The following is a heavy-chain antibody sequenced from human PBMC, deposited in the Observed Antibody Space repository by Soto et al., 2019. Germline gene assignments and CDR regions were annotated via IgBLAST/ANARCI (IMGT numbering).Heavy chain of an antibody. CDR1: GFTFSSYA. CDR3: ASLQAGYYYGMDV. V-gene: IGHV3-30-3*01. D-gene: IGHD4-4*01. CDR2: ISYDGSNK. J-gene: IGHJ6*02. Sequence: AGSLRLSCAASGFTFSSYAMHWVRQAPGKGLEWVAVISYDGSNKYYADSVKGRFTISRDNSKNTLYLQMNRLRAEDTAVYYCASLQAGYYYGMDVWGQGTTVTVSS.